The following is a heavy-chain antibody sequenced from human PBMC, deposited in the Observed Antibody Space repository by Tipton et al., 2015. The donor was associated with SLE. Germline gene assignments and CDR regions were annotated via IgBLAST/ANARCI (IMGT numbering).Heavy chain of an antibody. CDR2: IYYSGIT. V-gene: IGHV4-39*01. Sequence: TLSITCTVSVGSISTTDYYSGWVRQHPGKGLEWFVNIYYSGITYYNPSPKSRVTVSVDTSKNQFSLNLNSVTAADTAVYYCARLWADWTFDYWGQGTLVTVSS. D-gene: IGHD2-21*01. CDR1: VGSISTTDYY. CDR3: ARLWADWTFDY. J-gene: IGHJ4*02.